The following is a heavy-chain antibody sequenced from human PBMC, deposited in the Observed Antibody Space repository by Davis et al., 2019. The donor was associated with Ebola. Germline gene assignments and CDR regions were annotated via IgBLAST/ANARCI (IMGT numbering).Heavy chain of an antibody. D-gene: IGHD3-3*01. V-gene: IGHV4-59*01. CDR2: IYYSGST. CDR1: GGSISSYY. J-gene: IGHJ3*02. CDR3: ARDFYDFERMGAFDI. Sequence: MPSETLSLTCTVSGGSISSYYWSWIRQPPGKGLEWIGYIYYSGSTNYNPSLKSRVTISVDTSKNQFSLKLSSVTAADTAVYYCARDFYDFERMGAFDIWGQGTMVTVSS.